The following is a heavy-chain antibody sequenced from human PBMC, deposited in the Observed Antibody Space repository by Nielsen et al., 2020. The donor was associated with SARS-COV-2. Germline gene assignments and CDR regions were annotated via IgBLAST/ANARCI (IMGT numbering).Heavy chain of an antibody. V-gene: IGHV3-23*01. J-gene: IGHJ3*01. Sequence: GESLKISCAASGFTFNIYAMAWVRRAPGRGLQWVTGVSASGGSTYYTDSVKGRFSISRDNSKNTLFLQMHILRVEDTALYYCAKDGVVRGDALDLWGQGTMVTASS. D-gene: IGHD3-10*01. CDR3: AKDGVVRGDALDL. CDR2: VSASGGST. CDR1: GFTFNIYA.